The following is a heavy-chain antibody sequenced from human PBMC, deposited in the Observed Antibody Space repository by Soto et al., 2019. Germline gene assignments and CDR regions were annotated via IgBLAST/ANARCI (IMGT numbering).Heavy chain of an antibody. CDR1: GFTFSSYA. CDR3: ARGGIAVAGTFPC. CDR2: ISYDGSNK. V-gene: IGHV3-30-3*01. D-gene: IGHD6-19*01. Sequence: PGGSLRLSCAASGFTFSSYAMHWVRQAPGKGLEWVAVISYDGSNKYYADSVKGRFTISRDNSKNTLYLQMNSLRAEDTAVYYCARGGIAVAGTFPCWGQGTLVTVSS. J-gene: IGHJ4*02.